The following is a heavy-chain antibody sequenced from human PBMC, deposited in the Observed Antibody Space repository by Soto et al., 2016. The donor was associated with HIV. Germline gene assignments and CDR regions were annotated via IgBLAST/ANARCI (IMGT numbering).Heavy chain of an antibody. J-gene: IGHJ3*02. CDR1: GFTFNNYA. V-gene: IGHV3-23*01. CDR2: ISGSGDST. CDR3: AKVWWLRLGAFDI. Sequence: EVQLLESWGRLGTGPGGSLRLSCTASGFTFNNYAMSWVRQAPGKGLEWVSTISGSGDSTYYADSVKGRFTISRDNSKNTLYVQMNSLRAEDTAVYYCAKVWWLRLGAFDIWGQGTMVTVVF. D-gene: IGHD5-12*01.